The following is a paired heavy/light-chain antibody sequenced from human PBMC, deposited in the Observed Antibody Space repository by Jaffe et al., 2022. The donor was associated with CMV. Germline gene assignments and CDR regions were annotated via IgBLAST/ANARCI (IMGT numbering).Light chain of an antibody. Sequence: QSVLTQPPSASGTPGQRVTISCSGSSSNIGINTVGWYQQLPGMAPKLLIYSNNQRPSGVPDRFSDSKSGTSASLAISGLQSEDEAEYYCAAWDDSLNGVVFGGGTKLTVL. J-gene: IGLJ2*01. CDR3: AAWDDSLNGVV. V-gene: IGLV1-44*01. CDR2: SNN. CDR1: SSNIGINT.
Heavy chain of an antibody. D-gene: IGHD3-22*01. V-gene: IGHV3-30*18. CDR1: GFTFSNYG. Sequence: QVHLVESGGGVVQPGRSLRLSCAASGFTFSNYGMHWVRQAPGKGLEWVALILYDGRNTYYADSVKGRFTISRENSKNTLYLQMNSLRPEDTAVYYCAKDGAPYYTSGYYLPPVDHWGQGTLVTVSS. CDR3: AKDGAPYYTSGYYLPPVDH. J-gene: IGHJ4*02. CDR2: ILYDGRNT.